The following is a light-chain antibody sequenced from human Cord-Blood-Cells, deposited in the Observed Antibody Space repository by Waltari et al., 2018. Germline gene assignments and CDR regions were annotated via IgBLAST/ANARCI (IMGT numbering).Light chain of an antibody. V-gene: IGKV1-27*01. J-gene: IGKJ4*01. CDR3: QKYNSALT. Sequence: DIQMTQSPSSLSASVGDRVTITCRSSQGISNYLAWYQQKPGKVPKLLFYAASTLQSGFPSRFSGSGSGTDFTLTISSLQPEDVATYYYQKYNSALTFGGGTKVEIK. CDR2: AAS. CDR1: QGISNY.